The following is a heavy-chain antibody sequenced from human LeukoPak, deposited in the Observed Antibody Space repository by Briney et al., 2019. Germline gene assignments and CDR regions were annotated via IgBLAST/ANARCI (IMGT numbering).Heavy chain of an antibody. D-gene: IGHD6-13*01. Sequence: SETLSLTCTVSGYSISSGYYWGWIRQPPGKGLEWIGNIDNIGSTYYNPSLQSRVTISVDKSKDQLSLKLNSVTATDTAIYYCARPPGIAAAWFDPWGQGTLVTVSS. J-gene: IGHJ5*02. CDR3: ARPPGIAAAWFDP. CDR1: GYSISSGYY. V-gene: IGHV4-38-2*02. CDR2: IDNIGST.